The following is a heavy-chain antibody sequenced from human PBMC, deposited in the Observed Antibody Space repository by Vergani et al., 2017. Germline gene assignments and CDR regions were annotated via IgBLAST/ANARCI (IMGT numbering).Heavy chain of an antibody. Sequence: QVHLVESGGGVVQPGRSLTLSCVASGFSFRGHGMHWVRQAPGKGLEWVAMISYDGDRRDYGDFAKGRFTISRDSSKTVYLQMNSLRAEDTAVYYCAKDHQYQLTPMDVWGQGTTVTVSS. CDR3: AKDHQYQLTPMDV. V-gene: IGHV3-30*18. CDR2: ISYDGDRR. D-gene: IGHD2-2*01. CDR1: GFSFRGHG. J-gene: IGHJ6*02.